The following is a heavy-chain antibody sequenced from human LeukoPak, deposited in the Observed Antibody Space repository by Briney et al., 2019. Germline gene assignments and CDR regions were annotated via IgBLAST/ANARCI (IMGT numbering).Heavy chain of an antibody. J-gene: IGHJ3*02. D-gene: IGHD3-22*01. Sequence: SQTLSLTCTVSGGSISSGSCYWSWIRQPAGKGLEWIGRIYTSGSTNYNPSLKSRVTISVDTSKNQFSLKLSSVTAADTAVYYCASASSGYYYVGEGAFDIWGQGTMVTVSS. V-gene: IGHV4-61*02. CDR2: IYTSGST. CDR1: GGSISSGSCY. CDR3: ASASSGYYYVGEGAFDI.